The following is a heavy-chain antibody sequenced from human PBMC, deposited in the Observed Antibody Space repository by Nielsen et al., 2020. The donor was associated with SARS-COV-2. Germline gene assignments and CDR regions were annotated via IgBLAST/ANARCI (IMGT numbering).Heavy chain of an antibody. J-gene: IGHJ4*02. CDR1: GFTFNNFP. CDR3: TKGAQLGDY. D-gene: IGHD6-13*01. V-gene: IGHV3-30-3*01. Sequence: GESLKISCAASGFTFNNFPMHWVRQAPGKGLEWMAIISHDGSNEHYADSVKGRFTVSRDNSKDTLHLQMNSLRVEDTAIYYCTKGAQLGDYWGQGTLVTVSS. CDR2: ISHDGSNE.